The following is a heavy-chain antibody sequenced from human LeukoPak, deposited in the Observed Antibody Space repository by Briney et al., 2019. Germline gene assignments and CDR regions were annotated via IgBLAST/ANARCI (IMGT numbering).Heavy chain of an antibody. J-gene: IGHJ3*02. CDR2: INHSGST. D-gene: IGHD3-9*01. V-gene: IGHV4-34*01. CDR1: GGFFSGYY. Sequence: SETLSLTCAVYGGFFSGYYWSWIRQPPGKGLEWIGEINHSGSTNYNPSLKSRVTISVDTSKNQFSLKLSSVTAADTAVYYCARGGGGVRYFDWSRSAFDIWGQGTMVTVSS. CDR3: ARGGGGVRYFDWSRSAFDI.